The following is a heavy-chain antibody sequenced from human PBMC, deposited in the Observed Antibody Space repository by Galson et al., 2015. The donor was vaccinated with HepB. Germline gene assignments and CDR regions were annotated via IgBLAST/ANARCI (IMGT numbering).Heavy chain of an antibody. CDR2: ISGSSSFI. D-gene: IGHD6-13*01. CDR3: ARDGVAATSRVDY. J-gene: IGHJ4*02. Sequence: SLRLSCAASGFTFTRHWMSWVRQAPGKGLEWVSSISGSSSFIYYADSVRGRFTISRDNAKNSLYLQMKSLRAEDTAVYYCARDGVAATSRVDYWGQGTLVTVSS. V-gene: IGHV3-21*01. CDR1: GFTFTRHW.